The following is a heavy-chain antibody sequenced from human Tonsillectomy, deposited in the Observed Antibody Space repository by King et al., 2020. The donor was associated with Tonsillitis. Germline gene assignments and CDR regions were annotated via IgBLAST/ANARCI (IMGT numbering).Heavy chain of an antibody. Sequence: VQLQESGPGLVKPSQTLSLTCTVSGGSISSGSYYWSWIRQPAGKGLEWIGRIHSSGSTNYNPSLKSRVTISVDTSKNQFSLKLSSVTAADTAVHYCARDSSGSYFSYYYFYMDVWGKGTTVTVSS. CDR1: GGSISSGSYY. J-gene: IGHJ6*03. CDR3: ARDSSGSYFSYYYFYMDV. D-gene: IGHD1-26*01. CDR2: IHSSGST. V-gene: IGHV4-61*02.